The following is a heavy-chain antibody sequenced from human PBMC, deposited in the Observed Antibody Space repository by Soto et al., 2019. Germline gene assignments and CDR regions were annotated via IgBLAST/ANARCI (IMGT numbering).Heavy chain of an antibody. CDR3: ARGLRYCSRTNCPNCFDP. D-gene: IGHD2-2*01. CDR1: GFSLSMRAMS. J-gene: IGHJ5*02. CDR2: IYWDDDK. V-gene: IGHV2-5*02. Sequence: QITLKESGPTLVKPTQTLTLTCTFSGFSLSMRAMSVGWIRQPPGKALEWLALIYWDDDKRYSPSLKSRLTITKDTSKNQVVLTMTNMDPVDTGTYYCARGLRYCSRTNCPNCFDPWGQGTLVTVSS.